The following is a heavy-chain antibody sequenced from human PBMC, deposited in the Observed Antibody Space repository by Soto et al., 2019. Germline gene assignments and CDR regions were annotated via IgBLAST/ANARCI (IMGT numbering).Heavy chain of an antibody. CDR3: ARERGRAVAGTHGFLAFDI. J-gene: IGHJ3*02. V-gene: IGHV4-59*01. CDR1: GGSISSYY. CDR2: IYYSGST. D-gene: IGHD6-19*01. Sequence: PSETLSLTCTVSGGSISSYYWSWIRQPPGKGLEWIGYIYYSGSTNYTPSLKSRVTISVDTSKNQFSLKLSSVTAADTAVYYFARERGRAVAGTHGFLAFDIWGHGTMVTV.